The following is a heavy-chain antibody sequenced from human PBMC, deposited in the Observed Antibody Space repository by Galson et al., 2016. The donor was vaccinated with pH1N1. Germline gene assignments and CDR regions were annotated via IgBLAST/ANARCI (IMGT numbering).Heavy chain of an antibody. Sequence: SLRLSCAASGFSVSSNYMNWVRQAPGRGLEWVSVIYTGGRTDYADSVKGRFTISRDSSKNTLFLQMNSLRVEDTAVYYCASWAEGSQPFFHDWGQGTLVSVAS. CDR2: IYTGGRT. D-gene: IGHD6-19*01. CDR1: GFSVSSNY. V-gene: IGHV3-53*01. CDR3: ASWAEGSQPFFHD. J-gene: IGHJ4*02.